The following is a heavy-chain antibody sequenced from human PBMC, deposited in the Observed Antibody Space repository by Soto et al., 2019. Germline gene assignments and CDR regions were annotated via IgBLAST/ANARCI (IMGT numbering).Heavy chain of an antibody. J-gene: IGHJ6*02. Sequence: EASVKVSCKASGFTFTSSAVQWVRQARGQRLEWIGWIVVGSGNTNYAQKFQERVTITRDMSTSTAYMELSSLRSEDTAVYYCCDSSGYYYPDGMDVWGQGTTVTVSS. CDR1: GFTFTSSA. D-gene: IGHD3-22*01. V-gene: IGHV1-58*01. CDR3: CDSSGYYYPDGMDV. CDR2: IVVGSGNT.